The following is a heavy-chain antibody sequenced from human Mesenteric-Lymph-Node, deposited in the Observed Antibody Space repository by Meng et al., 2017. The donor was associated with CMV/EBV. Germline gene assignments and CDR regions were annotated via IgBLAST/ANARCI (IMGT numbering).Heavy chain of an antibody. D-gene: IGHD3-10*01. CDR2: INHSGST. CDR3: ARDRSGGYNWFDP. CDR1: GGSFSGYY. Sequence: SETLSLTCAVYGGSFSGYYWTWIRQPPGKGLEYIGEINHSGSTSYNSSLESRVTISVDTSKNHFSLKLSSVTAADTAVYYCARDRSGGYNWFDPWGPGTLVTVSS. J-gene: IGHJ5*02. V-gene: IGHV4-34*01.